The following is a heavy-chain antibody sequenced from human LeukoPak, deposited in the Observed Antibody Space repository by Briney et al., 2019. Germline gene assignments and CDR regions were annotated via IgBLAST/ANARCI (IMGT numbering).Heavy chain of an antibody. CDR2: ISGSGGST. D-gene: IGHD3-16*02. CDR1: GFTLSSYG. CDR3: VRHRTASDY. Sequence: GGSLRLSCAASGFTLSSYGMSWVRQAPGKGLEWVSAISGSGGSTYYADSVKGRFTISRDNSKNTLYLQMNSLRVEDTAVYYCVRHRTASDYWGLGALVTVSS. J-gene: IGHJ4*02. V-gene: IGHV3-23*01.